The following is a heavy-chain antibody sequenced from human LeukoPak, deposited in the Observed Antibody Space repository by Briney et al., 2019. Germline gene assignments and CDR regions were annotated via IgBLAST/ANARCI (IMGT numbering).Heavy chain of an antibody. V-gene: IGHV1-2*04. Sequence: ASVKVSCKASGYTFTGYYMHWVRQAPGQGLEWMGWINPNSGGTNYAQKFQGWVTMTRDTSISTAYMELSRLRSDDTAVYYCARANRYLHSSDGRSELFDYWGQGTLVTVSS. CDR2: INPNSGGT. J-gene: IGHJ4*02. D-gene: IGHD6-19*01. CDR1: GYTFTGYY. CDR3: ARANRYLHSSDGRSELFDY.